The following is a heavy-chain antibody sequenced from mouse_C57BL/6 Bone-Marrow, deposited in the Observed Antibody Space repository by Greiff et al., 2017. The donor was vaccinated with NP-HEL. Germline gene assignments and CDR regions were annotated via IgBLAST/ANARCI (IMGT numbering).Heavy chain of an antibody. V-gene: IGHV1-19*01. CDR1: GYTFTDYY. CDR2: INPYNGGT. CDR3: ARRGGYDGYYVAY. D-gene: IGHD2-3*01. J-gene: IGHJ3*01. Sequence: VQLQQSGPVLVKPGASVKMSCKASGYTFTDYYMNWVKQSHGKSLEWIGVINPYNGGTSYNQKFKGKATLTVDKSSSTAYMELNSLTSEDSAVYYCARRGGYDGYYVAYWGQGTLVTVSA.